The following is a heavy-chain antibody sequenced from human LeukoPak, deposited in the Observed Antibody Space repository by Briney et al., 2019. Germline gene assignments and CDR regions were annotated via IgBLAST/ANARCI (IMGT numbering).Heavy chain of an antibody. CDR1: GFTFSNAW. J-gene: IGHJ4*02. D-gene: IGHD3-22*01. V-gene: IGHV3-15*01. Sequence: PGGSLRLSCAASGFTFSNAWMSWVRQAPGQGLEWVGLIKSKTDGGTTDYAAPVKGRFTISRDDSKNTLYLQMNSLKTEDTAVYYRTTILTYYYDSSGYPAYYFDYWGQGTLVTVSS. CDR2: IKSKTDGGTT. CDR3: TTILTYYYDSSGYPAYYFDY.